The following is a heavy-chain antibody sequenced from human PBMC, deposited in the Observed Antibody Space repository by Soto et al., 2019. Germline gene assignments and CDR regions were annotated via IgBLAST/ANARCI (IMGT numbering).Heavy chain of an antibody. CDR2: IGTADDGT. Sequence: GGSLRLSCAASGFTFTNYAMSWVRQAPGKGLEWVSVIGTADDGTYYADSVRGRFTISRDNARNTVYLHMNSLRVEDTALYYCVRGFCSGGRCFQRYFDYWGLGTLVTVSS. J-gene: IGHJ4*02. D-gene: IGHD2-15*01. CDR1: GFTFTNYA. CDR3: VRGFCSGGRCFQRYFDY. V-gene: IGHV3-23*01.